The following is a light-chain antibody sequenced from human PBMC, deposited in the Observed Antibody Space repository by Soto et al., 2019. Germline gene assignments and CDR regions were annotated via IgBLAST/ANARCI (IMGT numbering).Light chain of an antibody. CDR3: QRYYSTPHT. V-gene: IGKV4-1*01. J-gene: IGKJ2*01. CDR2: SAS. Sequence: DIVMTQSPDSLAVSLGERATINCKSSQSVLYSSNNKNYLAWYQQKPGQPPKLLIYSASTRESGVPDRFSGSGSGTDFTLTISSLQAEDVAVYYCQRYYSTPHTFGQGTKLEIK. CDR1: QSVLYSSNNKNY.